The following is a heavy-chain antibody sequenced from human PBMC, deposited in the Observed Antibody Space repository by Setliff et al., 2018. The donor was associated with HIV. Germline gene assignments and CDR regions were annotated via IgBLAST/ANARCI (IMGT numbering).Heavy chain of an antibody. CDR2: IYHSGST. V-gene: IGHV4-59*01. CDR1: GGSFNDYY. J-gene: IGHJ4*02. CDR3: ARGWEWGAPLDY. D-gene: IGHD1-26*01. Sequence: SETLSLTCAVYGGSFNDYYWSWIRQPPGKGLEWIGYIYHSGSTNYNPSLKSRVTISVDTSKNQFSLTLISVTAADTAVYYCARGWEWGAPLDYWGQGTLVTSPQ.